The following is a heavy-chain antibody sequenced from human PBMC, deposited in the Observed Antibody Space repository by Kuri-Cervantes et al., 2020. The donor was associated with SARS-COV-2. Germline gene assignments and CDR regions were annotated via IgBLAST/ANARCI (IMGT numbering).Heavy chain of an antibody. D-gene: IGHD2-2*01. CDR3: ARGDIHLGYCSSTSCAYDFDY. CDR1: GYTFTSYG. V-gene: IGHV1-18*01. CDR2: INAYNGNT. J-gene: IGHJ4*02. Sequence: SEKVSCKASGYTFTSYGISWVRQAPGQGLEWMGWINAYNGNTNYAQKLQGRVTMTTDTSTSTAYMEMKSLRSDDTAVYYCARGDIHLGYCSSTSCAYDFDYWGQGTLVTVSS.